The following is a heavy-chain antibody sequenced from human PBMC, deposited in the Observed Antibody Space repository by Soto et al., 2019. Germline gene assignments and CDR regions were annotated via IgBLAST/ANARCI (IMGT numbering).Heavy chain of an antibody. D-gene: IGHD5-12*01. Sequence: QITLKESGPALVRPTQTLTLTCSFSGFSLSTRGVAVGWIRQPPRKALEGLALIFWDDDKWYIPSLRSRPTITDDTSKNQVVLTMTNMNPLDTATYYCAHRSRGYAYYFDQWGQGTLVTVSS. CDR1: GFSLSTRGVA. CDR2: IFWDDDK. V-gene: IGHV2-5*02. J-gene: IGHJ4*02. CDR3: AHRSRGYAYYFDQ.